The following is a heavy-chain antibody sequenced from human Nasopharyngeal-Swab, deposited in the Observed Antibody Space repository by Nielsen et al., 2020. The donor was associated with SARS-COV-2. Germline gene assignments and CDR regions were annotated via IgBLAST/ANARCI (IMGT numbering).Heavy chain of an antibody. CDR2: IDPSDSYT. D-gene: IGHD6-6*01. J-gene: IGHJ5*02. CDR3: ARHQSGGSSSSRWFDP. V-gene: IGHV5-10-1*01. CDR1: GYSFTSYW. Sequence: GESLKISCKGSGYSFTSYWISWVRQMPGKGLEWMGRIDPSDSYTNYSPSFQGHVTISADKSISTAYLQWSSLKASDTAMYYCARHQSGGSSSSRWFDPWGQGTLVTVSS.